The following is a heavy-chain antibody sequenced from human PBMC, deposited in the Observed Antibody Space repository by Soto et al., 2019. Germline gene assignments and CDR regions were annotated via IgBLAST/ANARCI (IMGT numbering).Heavy chain of an antibody. D-gene: IGHD1-26*01. Sequence: GGSLRLSCAASGFTFSGSAMHWVRQASGKGLEWVGRIRSKANSYATAYAASVKGRFTISRDDSKNTAYLQMNSLKTEDTAVYYCASGRGRYFYFGMDVWGQGTTVTVSS. J-gene: IGHJ6*02. CDR3: ASGRGRYFYFGMDV. CDR1: GFTFSGSA. CDR2: IRSKANSYAT. V-gene: IGHV3-73*01.